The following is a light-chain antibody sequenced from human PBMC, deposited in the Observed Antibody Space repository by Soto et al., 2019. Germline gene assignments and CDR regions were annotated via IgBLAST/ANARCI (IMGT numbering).Light chain of an antibody. Sequence: EIVMTQTPLSLSVTPGQPASISCKSSQSLLHSDGKTYLYWYLQKPGQSPQLLMYEVSNRFSGVPGRFSGSGSGTDFTLKISRVEAEDVGVYYCMQTTQVPLTFGGGTKVGIK. CDR3: MQTTQVPLT. J-gene: IGKJ4*01. CDR2: EVS. V-gene: IGKV2D-29*02. CDR1: QSLLHSDGKTY.